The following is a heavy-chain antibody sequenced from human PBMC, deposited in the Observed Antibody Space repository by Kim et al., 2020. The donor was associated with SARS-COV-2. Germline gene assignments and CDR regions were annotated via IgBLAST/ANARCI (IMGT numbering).Heavy chain of an antibody. CDR1: GYSFTSYW. J-gene: IGHJ6*02. CDR2: IYPGDSDT. Sequence: GESLKISCKGSGYSFTSYWIGWVRQMPGKGLEWMGIIYPGDSDTRYSPSFQGQVTISADKSISTAYLQWSSLKASDTAMYYCARHLAGFNYYYYGMDVWGPGTTVTVSS. CDR3: ARHLAGFNYYYYGMDV. V-gene: IGHV5-51*01. D-gene: IGHD6-13*01.